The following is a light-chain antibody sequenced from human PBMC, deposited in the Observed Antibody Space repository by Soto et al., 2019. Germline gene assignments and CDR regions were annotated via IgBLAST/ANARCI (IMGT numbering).Light chain of an antibody. CDR3: QQYNSYPWT. CDR1: QNIRSK. V-gene: IGKV3D-15*01. J-gene: IGKJ1*01. CDR2: GAS. Sequence: EIVMTQSPATLSVSPGERATLSCRASQNIRSKLAWYQQKRGQAPRLLIYGASNRATGIPARFSGSGSGTDFTLTISSLQPDDFATYYCQQYNSYPWTFGQGTKVDI.